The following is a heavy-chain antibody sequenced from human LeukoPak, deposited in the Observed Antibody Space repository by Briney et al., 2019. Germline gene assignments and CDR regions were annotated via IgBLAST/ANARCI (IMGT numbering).Heavy chain of an antibody. CDR2: INHSGST. V-gene: IGHV4-34*01. J-gene: IGHJ4*02. CDR3: ARGLLSTHFDY. D-gene: IGHD3-10*01. CDR1: GGSFSGYY. Sequence: SETLSLTCAVYGGSFSGYYWSWIRQPPGKGLEWIGEINHSGSTNYNPSLKSRVTISVDTSKNQFSLKLSSVTAADTAVYYCARGLLSTHFDYWGQGTLVTVSS.